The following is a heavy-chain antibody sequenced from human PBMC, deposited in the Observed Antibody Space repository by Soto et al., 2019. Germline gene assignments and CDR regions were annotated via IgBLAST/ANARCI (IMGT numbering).Heavy chain of an antibody. CDR1: GYTFTSYD. D-gene: IGHD3-22*01. CDR2: MNPNSGNT. V-gene: IGHV1-8*01. CDR3: IYDSRPAGDAFDI. Sequence: GASVKVSCKASGYTFTSYDINWVRQATGQGLEWMGWMNPNSGNTGYAQKFQGRVTMTRNTSISTAYMELSSLRSEDTAVYYCIYDSRPAGDAFDIWGQGTMVT. J-gene: IGHJ3*02.